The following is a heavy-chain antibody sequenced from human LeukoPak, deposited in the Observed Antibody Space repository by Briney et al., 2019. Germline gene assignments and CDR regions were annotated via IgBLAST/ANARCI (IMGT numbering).Heavy chain of an antibody. CDR3: ARDSQYSSSSFDY. CDR1: GFTFSSYW. D-gene: IGHD6-6*01. V-gene: IGHV3-7*01. J-gene: IGHJ4*02. CDR2: IKQDGSEK. Sequence: GGSLRLSCAASGFTFSSYWMSWVRQAAGKGLEWVANIKQDGSEKYYVDSVKGRFTISRDNAKNSLYLQMNSLRAEDTAVYYCARDSQYSSSSFDYWGQGTLVTVSS.